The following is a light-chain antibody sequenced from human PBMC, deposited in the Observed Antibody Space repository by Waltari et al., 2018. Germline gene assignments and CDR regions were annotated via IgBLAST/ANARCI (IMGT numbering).Light chain of an antibody. Sequence: SYVLTQPPSVSVAPGQTARITCGGNNLGSNRVPWYQQKPGQAPVLVVYDNSDRPSGIPERFSGSNSGNTATLTISRVEAGDEADYYCQVWDITSDHFVFGTGTKVTVL. CDR2: DNS. CDR3: QVWDITSDHFV. CDR1: NLGSNR. V-gene: IGLV3-21*02. J-gene: IGLJ1*01.